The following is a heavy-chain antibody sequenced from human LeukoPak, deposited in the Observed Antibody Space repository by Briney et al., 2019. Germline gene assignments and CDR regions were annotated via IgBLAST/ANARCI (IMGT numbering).Heavy chain of an antibody. V-gene: IGHV3-21*01. CDR3: ARDGGGSGNGAYYMDV. CDR1: GFTFSSYS. Sequence: PGGSLRLSCAASGFTFSSYSMNWVRQAPGKGLEWVSSISSSSNYIYYADSVKGRFTISRDNAKNSLNLQMNSLRAEDTAVYYCARDGGGSGNGAYYMDVWGKGTTVTVSS. J-gene: IGHJ6*03. CDR2: ISSSSNYI. D-gene: IGHD2-15*01.